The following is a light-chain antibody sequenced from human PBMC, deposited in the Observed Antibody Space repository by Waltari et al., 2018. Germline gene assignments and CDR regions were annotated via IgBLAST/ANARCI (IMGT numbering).Light chain of an antibody. CDR2: DAS. V-gene: IGKV1-5*01. CDR1: QTINGW. Sequence: DIQMTQSPSTLSASVGDRVTITCRASQTINGWLAWYQQKPGKAPELRIHDASTLESGVPPRFSSSGSRKEFPLTISSVQPEDVATYYCQQYLLFWTFGQGTRVEIK. J-gene: IGKJ1*01. CDR3: QQYLLFWT.